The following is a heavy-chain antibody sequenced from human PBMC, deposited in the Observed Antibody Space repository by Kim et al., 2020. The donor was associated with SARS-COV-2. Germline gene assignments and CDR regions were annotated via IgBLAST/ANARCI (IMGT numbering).Heavy chain of an antibody. CDR2: IGAGGAT. D-gene: IGHD6-19*01. CDR1: GFTFSSFG. V-gene: IGHV3-23*01. J-gene: IGHJ5*02. CDR3: AKKVAGSVANSFDP. Sequence: GGSLRLSCAASGFTFSSFGMTWVRQAPGKGLEWVSFIGAGGATVYADSVRGRFTISRDNSKNTLYLQMNSLRGEDTALYYCAKKVAGSVANSFDPWGQGTLLTVSS.